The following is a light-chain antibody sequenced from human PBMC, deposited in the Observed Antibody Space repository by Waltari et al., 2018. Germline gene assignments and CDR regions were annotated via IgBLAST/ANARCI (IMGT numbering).Light chain of an antibody. J-gene: IGKJ1*01. CDR3: QQYDSSPLT. Sequence: EIVLTQSPVTLSSSPGERATLSCRASQSISSSLVWYQQKPGQPPRLLIFSASGRATGIPDRFSGSGSGTEFTLTISRLEPEDFAVYYCQQYDSSPLTFGQGTKVEIK. V-gene: IGKV3-20*01. CDR2: SAS. CDR1: QSISSS.